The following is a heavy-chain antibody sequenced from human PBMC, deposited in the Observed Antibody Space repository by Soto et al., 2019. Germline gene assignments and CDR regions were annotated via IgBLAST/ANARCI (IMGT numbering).Heavy chain of an antibody. CDR1: GGSISSDDYY. CDR2: IYYSGST. Sequence: SETLSLTCSVSGGSISSDDYYWSWIRQPPGKGLEWIAYIYYSGSTYYNPSLKSRVTISVETSKNQFSLKLRSVSVADTAVYYCARVGRKVDTGTGATYYYFGMDVWGQGTTVTVSS. CDR3: ARVGRKVDTGTGATYYYFGMDV. D-gene: IGHD5-18*01. V-gene: IGHV4-30-4*01. J-gene: IGHJ6*02.